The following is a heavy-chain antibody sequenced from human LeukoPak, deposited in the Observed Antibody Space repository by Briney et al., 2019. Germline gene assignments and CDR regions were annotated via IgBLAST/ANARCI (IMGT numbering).Heavy chain of an antibody. J-gene: IGHJ4*02. D-gene: IGHD1-26*01. CDR1: GFTFDDYG. Sequence: GGSLRLSCAASGFTFDDYGMTWVRQVPGKGLEWVSGINWNGGSTGYADSVKGRFTISRDNAKNSLYLQMSSLRAEDTALYHCARTRYSGSYGGADYWGQGTLVTVSS. V-gene: IGHV3-20*01. CDR3: ARTRYSGSYGGADY. CDR2: INWNGGST.